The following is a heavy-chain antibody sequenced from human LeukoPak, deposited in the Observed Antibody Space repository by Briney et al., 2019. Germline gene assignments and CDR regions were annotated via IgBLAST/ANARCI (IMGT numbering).Heavy chain of an antibody. Sequence: GGSVRLSCAASGFTFNRHWMAWARQAPGKGLEWVANIKQDGSDQYYMGSVTGRFTNSRDNAKTSLYKQMNNLRDEDTAVHYCARKAYDSDCFDFWGQGTLVTVSS. J-gene: IGHJ4*02. CDR2: IKQDGSDQ. CDR1: GFTFNRHW. CDR3: ARKAYDSDCFDF. D-gene: IGHD2-21*01. V-gene: IGHV3-7*04.